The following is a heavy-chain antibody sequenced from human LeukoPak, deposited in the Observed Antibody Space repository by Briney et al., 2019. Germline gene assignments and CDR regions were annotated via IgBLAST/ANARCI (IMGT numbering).Heavy chain of an antibody. Sequence: SQTQSLTCTVAGGSMSSGRYYWGWIRQPGGKALEWIVRIYRGGSTNYNPSLKSRVTISVDTSKNQFSLTLSSLTAADTAVYYCARAGGYYDSSGYSSSFDYWGQGTLVTVSS. V-gene: IGHV4-61*02. CDR2: IYRGGST. D-gene: IGHD3-22*01. CDR1: GGSMSSGRYY. J-gene: IGHJ4*02. CDR3: ARAGGYYDSSGYSSSFDY.